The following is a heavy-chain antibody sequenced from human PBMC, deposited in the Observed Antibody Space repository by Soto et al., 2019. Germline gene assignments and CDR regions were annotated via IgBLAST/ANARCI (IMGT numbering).Heavy chain of an antibody. CDR1: GFTFSSYV. CDR2: ISYDGSNK. Sequence: QVQLVESGGGVVQPGRSLRLSCAASGFTFSSYVMHWVRQAPGKGLEWVAVISYDGSNKYYADSVKGRFTISRDNSKNTLYLQMNSLRAEDTAVYYCARDPPHCGGDCYPYFDYWGQGTLVTVSS. D-gene: IGHD2-21*02. CDR3: ARDPPHCGGDCYPYFDY. V-gene: IGHV3-30-3*01. J-gene: IGHJ4*02.